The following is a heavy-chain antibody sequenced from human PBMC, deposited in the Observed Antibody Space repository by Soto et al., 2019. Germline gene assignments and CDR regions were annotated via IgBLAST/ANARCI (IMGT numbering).Heavy chain of an antibody. CDR1: GFTFSTYV. D-gene: IGHD1-7*01. Sequence: EAQLLESGGGLVQPGGSLRLSCAASGFTFSTYVMNWVRQAPGKGLEWVSTISYSADKTFYADSVKGRFTISRDNSRDTLFLQMNSLRADDAALYYCARRAKTATTNWGAFDIWGQGTMVTVSS. CDR3: ARRAKTATTNWGAFDI. V-gene: IGHV3-23*01. CDR2: ISYSADKT. J-gene: IGHJ3*02.